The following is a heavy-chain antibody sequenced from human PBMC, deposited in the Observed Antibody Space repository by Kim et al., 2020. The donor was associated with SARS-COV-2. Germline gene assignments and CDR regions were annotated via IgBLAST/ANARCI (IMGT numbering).Heavy chain of an antibody. V-gene: IGHV4-59*01. Sequence: SETLSLTCTVSGGSIGNYYWSWIRQSPGKRLEWIGYIFRSGSTNYNLSFMNRVTISVHTSENRISLNLKSVTPADTAVYYCARGSDDAHTVAAWGQGILVSVSS. CDR2: IFRSGST. CDR3: ARGSDDAHTVAA. D-gene: IGHD5-12*01. J-gene: IGHJ5*02. CDR1: GGSIGNYY.